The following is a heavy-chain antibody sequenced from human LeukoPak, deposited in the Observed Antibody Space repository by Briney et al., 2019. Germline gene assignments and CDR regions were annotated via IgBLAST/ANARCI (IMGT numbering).Heavy chain of an antibody. CDR2: IDPSNSYT. Sequence: GASLKISCKGSGYSFTSNWISWVRQMGGRGVEWMGIIDPSNSYTNDSPSFQGHVTISADKSISTAYLQLSSLKAADTAMYYCARHPESAWFAPWGQGTLVSVSS. J-gene: IGHJ5*02. CDR3: ARHPESAWFAP. D-gene: IGHD2/OR15-2a*01. V-gene: IGHV5-10-1*01. CDR1: GYSFTSNW.